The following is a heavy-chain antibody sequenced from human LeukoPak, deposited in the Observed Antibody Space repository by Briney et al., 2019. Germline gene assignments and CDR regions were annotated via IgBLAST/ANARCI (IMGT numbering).Heavy chain of an antibody. V-gene: IGHV3-53*01. Sequence: GGSLRLSCAASGFIVSDDYISWVRQTPGKGLEWVSVIYSGGATFYADSVRGRFTISRDNSKNTVHLQMNSLRAEDTAVYYCASGGKYCTGGACYGDWGQGTLVTVSS. CDR1: GFIVSDDY. D-gene: IGHD2-8*02. J-gene: IGHJ4*02. CDR2: IYSGGAT. CDR3: ASGGKYCTGGACYGD.